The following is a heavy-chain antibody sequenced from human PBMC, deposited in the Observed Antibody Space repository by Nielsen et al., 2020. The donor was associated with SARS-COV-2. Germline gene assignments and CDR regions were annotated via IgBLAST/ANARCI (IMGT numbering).Heavy chain of an antibody. D-gene: IGHD3-22*01. V-gene: IGHV3-20*04. J-gene: IGHJ4*02. CDR1: GFTFDDYG. CDR2: INWNGGST. Sequence: GGSLRLSCAASGFTFDDYGMSWVRQAPGKGLEWVSGINWNGGSTGYADSVKGRFTISRDNAKNSLYLQMNSLRAEDTALYYCARDPTLYCDSSGYYIGYFDYWGQGTLVTVSS. CDR3: ARDPTLYCDSSGYYIGYFDY.